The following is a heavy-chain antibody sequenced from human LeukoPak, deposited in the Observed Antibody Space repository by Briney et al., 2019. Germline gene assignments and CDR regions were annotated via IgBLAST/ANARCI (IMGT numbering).Heavy chain of an antibody. CDR2: IIPIFGTA. J-gene: IGHJ4*02. D-gene: IGHD4-17*01. V-gene: IGHV1-69*05. Sequence: GASVTVSCKSSGGTFSSYAISWVRQAPGQGLEWMGGIIPIFGTANYAQKFQGRVTITTDESTSTAYMELSSLRSEDTAVYYCARSRTYGDYVTHFDYWGQGTLVTVSS. CDR3: ARSRTYGDYVTHFDY. CDR1: GGTFSSYA.